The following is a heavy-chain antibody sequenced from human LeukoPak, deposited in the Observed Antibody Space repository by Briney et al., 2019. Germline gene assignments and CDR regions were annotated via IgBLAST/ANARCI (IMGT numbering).Heavy chain of an antibody. CDR2: IDWDDDK. CDR3: ARTSYSSTFQYYFDY. CDR1: GFSLSTSGMC. V-gene: IGHV2-70*11. J-gene: IGHJ4*02. D-gene: IGHD6-13*01. Sequence: SGPALVKPTQTLTLTCTFSGFSLSTSGMCVSWIRQPPGKALEWLARIDWDDDKYYSTSLKTRLTISKDTSKNQVVLTMTNMDPVDTATYYCARTSYSSTFQYYFDYWGQGTLVTVPS.